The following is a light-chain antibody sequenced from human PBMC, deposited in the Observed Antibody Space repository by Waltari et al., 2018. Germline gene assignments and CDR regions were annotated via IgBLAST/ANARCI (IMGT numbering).Light chain of an antibody. Sequence: QSALTQPASVSGSPGQSITIPCSGTSSDVWIDDLVSWYQQHPGKAPELRIYEVSKRASGISDRFSCSKSGNTASLTSSGLQAEDEADYYCYSYAGAARVFGGGTKVTVL. V-gene: IGLV2-23*02. CDR3: YSYAGAARV. J-gene: IGLJ2*01. CDR2: EVS. CDR1: SSDVWIDDL.